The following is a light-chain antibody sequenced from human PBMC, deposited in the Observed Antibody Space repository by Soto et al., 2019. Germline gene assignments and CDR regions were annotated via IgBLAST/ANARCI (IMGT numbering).Light chain of an antibody. V-gene: IGLV1-44*01. Sequence: QSVLTQPPSASGTPGQRVTISCSGSSSNIGSNTVNWYQQLPGTAPKLLIYSNGQRPSGVAYRFSGSKSGTSASLAISGLQSEDEADYYCAAWDDSLNGHWVFGGGTKLTVL. CDR3: AAWDDSLNGHWV. CDR2: SNG. CDR1: SSNIGSNT. J-gene: IGLJ3*02.